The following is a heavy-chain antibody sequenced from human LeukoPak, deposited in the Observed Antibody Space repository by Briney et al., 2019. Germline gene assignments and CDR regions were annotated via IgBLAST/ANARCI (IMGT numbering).Heavy chain of an antibody. J-gene: IGHJ4*02. CDR1: GGTFSSYA. D-gene: IGHD6-13*01. CDR2: IIPIFGTA. Sequence: SVKVSCKASGGTFSSYAISWVRQAPGQGLEWKGGIIPIFGTANYAQKFQGRVTITTDESTSTAYMELSSLRSEDTAVYYCARNNGSSWYLFDYWGQGTLVTVSS. CDR3: ARNNGSSWYLFDY. V-gene: IGHV1-69*05.